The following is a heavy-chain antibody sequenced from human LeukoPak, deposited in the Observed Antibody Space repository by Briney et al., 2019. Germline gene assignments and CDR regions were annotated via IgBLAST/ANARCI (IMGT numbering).Heavy chain of an antibody. CDR3: AKTWGEGYNFYLGYFDY. V-gene: IGHV3-43*02. Sequence: GGSLRLSCAASGFTFDDYAMHWVRHAPGKGLEWVSLISGDGGNTYYADSVKGRFTISRDNSKNSLYLQMNSLRTEDTALYYCAKTWGEGYNFYLGYFDYWGQGTLVTVSS. CDR2: ISGDGGNT. D-gene: IGHD5-24*01. CDR1: GFTFDDYA. J-gene: IGHJ4*02.